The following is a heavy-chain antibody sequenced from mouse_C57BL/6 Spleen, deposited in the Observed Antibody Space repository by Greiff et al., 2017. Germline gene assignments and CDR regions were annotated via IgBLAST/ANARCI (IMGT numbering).Heavy chain of an antibody. CDR3: ARWGTTVVEREYYFDY. Sequence: VQLQQSGAELVRPGASVKLSCKASGYTFTDYYINWVKQRPGQGLEWIARIYPGSGNTYYNEKFKGKATLTAEKSSSTAYMQLSSLTSEDSAVYFCARWGTTVVEREYYFDYWGQGTTLTVSS. CDR2: IYPGSGNT. CDR1: GYTFTDYY. J-gene: IGHJ2*01. V-gene: IGHV1-76*01. D-gene: IGHD1-1*01.